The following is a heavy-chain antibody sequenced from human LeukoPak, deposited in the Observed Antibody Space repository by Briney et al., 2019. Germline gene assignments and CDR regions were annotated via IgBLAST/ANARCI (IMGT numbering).Heavy chain of an antibody. D-gene: IGHD4-23*01. CDR3: ARDWVTGFDY. CDR1: GFTFSTYS. J-gene: IGHJ4*02. V-gene: IGHV3-48*02. Sequence: GGSLRLSCAASGFTFSTYSINWVRQAPGKGLEWVSYISSGSSTIYYADSVKGRFTISRDNAKNSLYLQMNSLRDEDTAVYYCARDWVTGFDYWGQGTLVTVSS. CDR2: ISSGSSTI.